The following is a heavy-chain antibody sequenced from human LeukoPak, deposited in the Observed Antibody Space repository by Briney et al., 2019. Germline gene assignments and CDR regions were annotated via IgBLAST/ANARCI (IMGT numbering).Heavy chain of an antibody. CDR2: IYYSGST. D-gene: IGHD3-3*01. Sequence: SETLSLTCTVSGGSISSYYWSWIRQPPGKGLEWIGYIYYSGSTNYNPSLKSRVTISVDTSKNQFSLKLSSVTAADTAVYYCARAGYDFWSGYYSYYYYGMDVWGQGTTVTVSS. CDR3: ARAGYDFWSGYYSYYYYGMDV. J-gene: IGHJ6*02. V-gene: IGHV4-59*12. CDR1: GGSISSYY.